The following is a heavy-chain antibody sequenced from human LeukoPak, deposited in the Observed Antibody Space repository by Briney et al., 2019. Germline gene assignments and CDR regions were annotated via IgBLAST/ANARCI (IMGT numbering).Heavy chain of an antibody. Sequence: GGSLRLSCTASGFTFGDYAVSWFRQAPGKGLEWVGFIRNRPNGGTTEYAASVKGRFTISRDDSKSIAYLQMNSLKIEDTAVYYCTRGDYSNYDYWGQGTLVTVSS. CDR2: IRNRPNGGTT. D-gene: IGHD4-11*01. CDR3: TRGDYSNYDY. V-gene: IGHV3-49*03. J-gene: IGHJ4*02. CDR1: GFTFGDYA.